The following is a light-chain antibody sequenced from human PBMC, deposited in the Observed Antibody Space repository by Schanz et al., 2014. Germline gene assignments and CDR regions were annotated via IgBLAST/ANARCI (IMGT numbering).Light chain of an antibody. J-gene: IGKJ1*01. CDR3: QQYSNWPPVT. V-gene: IGKV3-15*01. Sequence: EIVLTQSPGTLSLSPGGRATLSCRASQSLTSSYLAWYQQKPGRAPRLLIYGASTRATGIPARFSGSGSGTEFTLTISSLQSEDFAVYYCQQYSNWPPVTFGQGTRVEIK. CDR1: QSLTSSY. CDR2: GAS.